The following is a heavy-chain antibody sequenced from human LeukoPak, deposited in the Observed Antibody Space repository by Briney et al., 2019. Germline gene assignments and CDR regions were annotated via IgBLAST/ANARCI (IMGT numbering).Heavy chain of an antibody. D-gene: IGHD3-22*01. CDR3: VRDDDRPDNGLDY. CDR2: IYSGGFT. J-gene: IGHJ4*02. CDR1: GFTVSSDY. V-gene: IGHV3-53*01. Sequence: SGGSLRLSCAASGFTVSSDYMSWVRQAPGKGLEWVSVIYSGGFTYYGDSVKGRFTISRDNSKNTLYLQMNSLRAEDTALYYCVRDDDRPDNGLDYWGQGTLVTVSS.